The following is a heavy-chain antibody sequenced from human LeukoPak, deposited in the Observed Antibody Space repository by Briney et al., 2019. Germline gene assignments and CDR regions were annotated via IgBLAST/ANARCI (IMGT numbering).Heavy chain of an antibody. CDR3: ARKTVVGSYFDY. CDR2: ISSSSSYI. Sequence: PGGSLRLSCAASGFTFSSYSMNWVRQAPGKGLEWVSSISSSSSYIYYADSVKGRFTISRDNAKNSLYLQMNSLRAEDTAVYYCARKTVVGSYFDYWGQGTPVTVSS. CDR1: GFTFSSYS. V-gene: IGHV3-21*04. D-gene: IGHD4-23*01. J-gene: IGHJ4*02.